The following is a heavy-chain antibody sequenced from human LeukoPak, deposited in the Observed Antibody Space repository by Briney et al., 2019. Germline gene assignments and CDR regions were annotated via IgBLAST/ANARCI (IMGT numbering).Heavy chain of an antibody. CDR2: IYPDDSDT. V-gene: IGHV5-51*01. Sequence: LGESLKISCRGSGYSFTTYWIGWVRQMPGKGLEWMGIIYPDDSDTRYTPSFQGQVTMSADKSINTAYLQWSSLKASDTAMYYCARRRGGSLTASDYWGQGTLVTVSS. J-gene: IGHJ4*02. CDR3: ARRRGGSLTASDY. D-gene: IGHD1-20*01. CDR1: GYSFTTYW.